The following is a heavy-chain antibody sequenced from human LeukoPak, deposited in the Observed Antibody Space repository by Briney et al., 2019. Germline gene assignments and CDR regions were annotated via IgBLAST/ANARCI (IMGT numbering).Heavy chain of an antibody. CDR1: GYTFTSYD. Sequence: ASVKVFCNASGYTFTSYDILWVRQATGQGLEWMGWMNPNSGNTGYAQKFQGRVTMTRNTSISTAYMELSSLRSEDTAVYYCARFPIFNFDYWGQGTLVTVSS. CDR2: MNPNSGNT. V-gene: IGHV1-8*01. D-gene: IGHD3-9*01. CDR3: ARFPIFNFDY. J-gene: IGHJ4*02.